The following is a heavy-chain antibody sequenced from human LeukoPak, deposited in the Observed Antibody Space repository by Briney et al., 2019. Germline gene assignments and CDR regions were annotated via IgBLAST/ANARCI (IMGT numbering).Heavy chain of an antibody. CDR3: TTDPGSYCGGDCPPIDY. J-gene: IGHJ4*02. CDR2: IKSKTDGGTT. D-gene: IGHD2-21*02. V-gene: IGHV3-15*01. CDR1: GFTFSNAW. Sequence: PGGSLRLSCAASGFTFSNAWMSWVHQAPGKGLEWVGRIKSKTDGGTTDYAAPVKGRFTISRDDSKNTLYLQMNSLKTEDTAVYYCTTDPGSYCGGDCPPIDYWGQGTLVTVSS.